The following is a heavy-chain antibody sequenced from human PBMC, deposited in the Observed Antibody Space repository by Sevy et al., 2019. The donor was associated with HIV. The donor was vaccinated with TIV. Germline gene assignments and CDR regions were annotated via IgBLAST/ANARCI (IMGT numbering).Heavy chain of an antibody. CDR1: GLTFSSYW. V-gene: IGHV3-7*01. CDR2: INQGGSQE. Sequence: GGSLRLSCAASGLTFSSYWMTWVHQAPGKVLEWVANINQGGSQEYYVDSVKGRFTISRDNAKNSLYLQINSLRAEDTAVYYCATILPAGVPAEYFQHWGQGTLVTVSS. D-gene: IGHD2-2*01. CDR3: ATILPAGVPAEYFQH. J-gene: IGHJ1*01.